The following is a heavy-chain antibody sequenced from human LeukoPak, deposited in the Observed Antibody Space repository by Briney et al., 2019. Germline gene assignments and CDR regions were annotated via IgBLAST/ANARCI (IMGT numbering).Heavy chain of an antibody. CDR3: GRVQVVITWYFDL. J-gene: IGHJ2*01. CDR2: IYTGGNT. D-gene: IGHD3-22*01. CDR1: GFTVSGNY. V-gene: IGHV3-53*01. Sequence: GGSLRLSCAASGFTVSGNYMSWVRQAPGKGLEWVSVIYTGGNTFYADSVKGRFTISRDNSKNTLYLQMNSLRVEDTAVYYCGRVQVVITWYFDLWGRGTPVKVSS.